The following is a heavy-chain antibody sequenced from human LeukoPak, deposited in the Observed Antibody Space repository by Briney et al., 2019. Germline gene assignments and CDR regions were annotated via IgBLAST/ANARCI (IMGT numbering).Heavy chain of an antibody. Sequence: ASVKVSCKASGYTFTGYYVHWVRQAPGQGLEWMGWINANSGGINCGQKFQGRVTMTRDSSISTAYMELSRLRSDDTAVYFCARDQATVATPWWDHWGQGTLVTVSS. J-gene: IGHJ4*02. CDR1: GYTFTGYY. V-gene: IGHV1-2*02. CDR3: ARDQATVATPWWDH. CDR2: INANSGGI. D-gene: IGHD4-23*01.